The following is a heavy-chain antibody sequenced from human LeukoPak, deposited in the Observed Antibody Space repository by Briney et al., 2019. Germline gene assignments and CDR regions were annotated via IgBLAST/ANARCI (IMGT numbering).Heavy chain of an antibody. J-gene: IGHJ4*02. V-gene: IGHV3-66*02. D-gene: IGHD3-16*01. CDR1: GFTVSNFF. CDR2: LYSGGIT. CDR3: ARSTITSGGGVDY. Sequence: GGSLRLSCEASGFTVSNFFMIWVRQAPGKGLECVSVLYSGGITNYADSVKGRFTISRDNSKNTLFLHMTSLTTEDTAIYYCARSTITSGGGVDYWGQGTLVCVSS.